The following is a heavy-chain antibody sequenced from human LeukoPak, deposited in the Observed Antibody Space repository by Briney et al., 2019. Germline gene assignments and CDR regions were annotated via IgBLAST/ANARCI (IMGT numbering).Heavy chain of an antibody. D-gene: IGHD2-2*02. CDR1: GFTFSSYG. J-gene: IGHJ4*02. CDR2: ISYDGSNK. Sequence: GGSLRLSCAASGFTFSSYGMHWVRQAPGKGLEWVAAISYDGSNKYYAASVKGRFTISRDNSKNTLYLQMNSLRAEDTAVYYCAKDRLGYRSSTSCYTLSYWGQGTLVTVSS. V-gene: IGHV3-30*18. CDR3: AKDRLGYRSSTSCYTLSY.